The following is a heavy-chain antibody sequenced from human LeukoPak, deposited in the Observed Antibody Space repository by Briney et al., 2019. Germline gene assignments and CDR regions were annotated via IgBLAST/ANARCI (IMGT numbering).Heavy chain of an antibody. D-gene: IGHD1-26*01. CDR2: ISGSGGST. V-gene: IGHV3-23*01. Sequence: GGSLRLSCAASEFTFSSYAMSWVRQAPGKGLEWVSAISGSGGSTYYADSVKGRLTISRDNSKNTLYLQMNSLRAEDTAVYYCAKVLPDSGSYYVDYWGQGTLVTVSS. J-gene: IGHJ4*02. CDR1: EFTFSSYA. CDR3: AKVLPDSGSYYVDY.